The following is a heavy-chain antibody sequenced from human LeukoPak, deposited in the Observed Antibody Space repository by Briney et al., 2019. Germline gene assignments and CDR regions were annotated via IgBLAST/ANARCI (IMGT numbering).Heavy chain of an antibody. J-gene: IGHJ5*02. CDR3: PRGTRMRQVGPRWLDP. CDR2: INSSGAT. Sequence: PSETLSLTCAVYGGSFSGYYWSWIRQFPEKGLEWIGEINSSGATNYNPSLKSRVTISLDTSKNQFSLKLNSVTAADTAIHFCPRGTRMRQVGPRWLDPWGQGTLVTVSS. D-gene: IGHD1-26*01. V-gene: IGHV4-34*01. CDR1: GGSFSGYY.